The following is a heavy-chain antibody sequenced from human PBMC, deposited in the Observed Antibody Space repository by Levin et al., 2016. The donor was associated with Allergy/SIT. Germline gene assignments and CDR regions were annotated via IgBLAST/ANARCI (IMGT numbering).Heavy chain of an antibody. Sequence: ASVKVSCKASGYTFTGYYMHWVRQAPGQGLEWMGWINPNSGGTNYAQKFQGRVTMTRDTSISTAYMELSRLRSDDTAVYYCARIGSGYYEYFDYWGQGTLVTVSS. CDR3: ARIGSGYYEYFDY. J-gene: IGHJ4*02. CDR2: INPNSGGT. D-gene: IGHD3-22*01. V-gene: IGHV1-2*02. CDR1: GYTFTGYY.